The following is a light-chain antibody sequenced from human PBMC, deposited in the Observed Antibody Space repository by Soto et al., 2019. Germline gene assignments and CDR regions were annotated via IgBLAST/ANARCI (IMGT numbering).Light chain of an antibody. J-gene: IGLJ2*01. CDR2: GNS. CDR1: SSNTGAGYD. V-gene: IGLV1-40*01. CDR3: QSYDSSLPVI. Sequence: QSVLTQPPSVSGAPGQRVTISCTGSSSNTGAGYDVHWYQHLPGTAPKLLIYGNSNRPSGVPDRFSGSKSGTSASLAITGLQAEDEADYYCQSYDSSLPVIFGGGTKVTVL.